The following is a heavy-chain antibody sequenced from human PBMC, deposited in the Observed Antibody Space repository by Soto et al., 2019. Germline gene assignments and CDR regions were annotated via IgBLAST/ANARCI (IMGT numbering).Heavy chain of an antibody. CDR1: GFTFSTYN. V-gene: IGHV3-48*01. CDR3: ARYYDSSGPDP. Sequence: EFQLVESGGGLVQPGGSLRLSCAASGFTFSTYNMVWVRQAPGMGLEWLSYMTTTSTHIYYADSVKGRFTISRDNAKNSLYLQMNSLRAEDTAVYYCARYYDSSGPDPWGRGTRVTVSS. J-gene: IGHJ2*01. CDR2: MTTTSTHI. D-gene: IGHD3-22*01.